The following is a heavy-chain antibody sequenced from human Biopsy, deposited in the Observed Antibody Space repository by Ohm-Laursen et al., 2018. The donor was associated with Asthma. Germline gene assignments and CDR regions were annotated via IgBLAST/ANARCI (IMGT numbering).Heavy chain of an antibody. D-gene: IGHD6-19*01. CDR2: IIWNGARV. CDR1: GFVFDDYA. Sequence: SLRLSCSASGFVFDDYALHWVRQTPGKGLEWVSSIIWNGARVDYADAVKGRFTISRDNARNSLYLQMNTLKTEDTAIYFCAKASSSGWSAPLDYWGQGMLVTVSS. J-gene: IGHJ4*02. V-gene: IGHV3-9*01. CDR3: AKASSSGWSAPLDY.